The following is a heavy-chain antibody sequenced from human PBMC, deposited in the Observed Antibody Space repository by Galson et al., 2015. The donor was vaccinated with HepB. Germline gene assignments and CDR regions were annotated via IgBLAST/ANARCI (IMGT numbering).Heavy chain of an antibody. CDR3: ARDAPYYYDSSGYYSYIFDI. D-gene: IGHD3-22*01. CDR1: GFTFSSYA. V-gene: IGHV3-30-3*01. Sequence: PLRLSCAASGFTFSSYAMHWVRQAPGKGLEWVAVISYDGSNKYYADSVKGRFTISRDNSKNTLYLQMNSLRAEDTAVYYCARDAPYYYDSSGYYSYIFDIWGQGTMVTVSS. J-gene: IGHJ3*02. CDR2: ISYDGSNK.